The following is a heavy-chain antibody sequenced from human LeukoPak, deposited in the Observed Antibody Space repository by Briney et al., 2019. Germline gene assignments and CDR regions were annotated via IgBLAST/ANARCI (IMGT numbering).Heavy chain of an antibody. CDR1: GVTFSSYA. Sequence: PRGSLRLSSAASGVTFSSYAMNWVRQAPGKGLEWGSTISGSDGSTYYADSVNGRSTISRDNSKNTLYLQMNSLRAEDTAVYYCAKSKVVAATMGSFNYWGQGTLVTVSS. V-gene: IGHV3-23*01. CDR2: ISGSDGST. D-gene: IGHD2-15*01. J-gene: IGHJ4*02. CDR3: AKSKVVAATMGSFNY.